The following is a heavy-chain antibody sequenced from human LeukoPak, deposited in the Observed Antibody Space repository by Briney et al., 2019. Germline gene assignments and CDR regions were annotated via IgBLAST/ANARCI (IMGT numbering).Heavy chain of an antibody. CDR2: IIPIFGTA. Sequence: SVKVSCKASGGTFSSYAISWVRQASGQGLEWMGGIIPIFGTANYAQKFQDRVTITTDESTSTAYTEPSSLRSEDTAVYYCARIAAAGDRGDYWGQGTLVTVSS. J-gene: IGHJ4*02. D-gene: IGHD6-13*01. V-gene: IGHV1-69*05. CDR1: GGTFSSYA. CDR3: ARIAAAGDRGDY.